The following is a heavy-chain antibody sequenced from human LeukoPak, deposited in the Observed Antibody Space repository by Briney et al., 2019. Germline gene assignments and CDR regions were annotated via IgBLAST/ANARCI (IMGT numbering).Heavy chain of an antibody. CDR3: ARSPARYCSSTSCYWDHLQGAFDI. D-gene: IGHD2-2*01. J-gene: IGHJ3*02. V-gene: IGHV3-33*01. CDR2: IWYDGSNK. Sequence: GGSLRLSCAASGFTFSSYGMHWVRQAPGKGLEWVAVIWYDGSNKYYADSVKGRFTISRDNSKNTLYLQMSSLRAEDTAVYYCARSPARYCSSTSCYWDHLQGAFDIWGQGTMVTVSS. CDR1: GFTFSSYG.